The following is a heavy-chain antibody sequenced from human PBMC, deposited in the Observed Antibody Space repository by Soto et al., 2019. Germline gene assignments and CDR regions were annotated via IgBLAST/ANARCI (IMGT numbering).Heavy chain of an antibody. J-gene: IGHJ6*02. V-gene: IGHV1-69*13. CDR3: ARFKVGTTTDYYYGMDV. CDR2: IIPILGSA. D-gene: IGHD1-26*01. Sequence: SVEVSCKXSGDTFSNYAICWVRQAPGQGLEWIGGIIPILGSANYAQKFQGRVTISADGSTNTANLELSSLRSEDTAVYYCARFKVGTTTDYYYGMDVWGQGTTVTVSS. CDR1: GDTFSNYA.